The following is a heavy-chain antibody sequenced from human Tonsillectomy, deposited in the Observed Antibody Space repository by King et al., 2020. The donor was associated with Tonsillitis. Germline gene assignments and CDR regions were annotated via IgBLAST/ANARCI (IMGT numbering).Heavy chain of an antibody. J-gene: IGHJ6*02. CDR2: VYYSGST. V-gene: IGHV4-59*01. D-gene: IGHD2-2*02. Sequence: VQLQESGPGLVKPSETLSLTCTVSGGSIRSYYWSWIRQPPGKGLEWIGYVYYSGSTKYNPSLQSRVTISVDTSKNQFSLVLSSVTAADTAVYYCAGDGMDCSSPRCYIGDPLYYGMDVWGQGTTVTVSS. CDR3: AGDGMDCSSPRCYIGDPLYYGMDV. CDR1: GGSIRSYY.